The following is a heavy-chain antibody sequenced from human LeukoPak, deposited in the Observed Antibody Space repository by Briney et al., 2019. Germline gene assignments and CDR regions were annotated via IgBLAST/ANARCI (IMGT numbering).Heavy chain of an antibody. CDR2: IYYSGST. V-gene: IGHV4-61*01. D-gene: IGHD6-19*01. Sequence: SETLSLTCTVSGGSVSSGSYYCSWIRQPPGKGLEWIGYIYYSGSTNYNLSLKSRVTISVETLKNQFPLKLSAVTAADTGVYYCARVAAVGQIDYWGQGTLLTVSS. CDR3: ARVAAVGQIDY. J-gene: IGHJ4*02. CDR1: GGSVSSGSYY.